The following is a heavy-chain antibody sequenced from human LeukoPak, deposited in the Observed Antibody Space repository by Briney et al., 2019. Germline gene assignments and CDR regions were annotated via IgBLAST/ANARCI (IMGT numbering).Heavy chain of an antibody. CDR1: GYTFTRYD. Sequence: ASVKVSCKASGYTFTRYDINWVRQATGQGLEWMGWMNPNSGNTGYAQKFQGRVTMTRNTSIRTAYMELSSLRSEDTAVYYCARGWGFEDIVVVPAAPYYYGMDVWGQGTTVTVSS. CDR3: ARGWGFEDIVVVPAAPYYYGMDV. V-gene: IGHV1-8*01. D-gene: IGHD2-2*01. CDR2: MNPNSGNT. J-gene: IGHJ6*02.